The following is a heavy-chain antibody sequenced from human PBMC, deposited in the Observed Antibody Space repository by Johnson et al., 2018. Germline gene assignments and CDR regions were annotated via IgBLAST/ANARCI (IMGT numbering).Heavy chain of an antibody. CDR2: VNPTDSTT. D-gene: IGHD5-24*01. V-gene: IGHV1-46*01. J-gene: IGHJ6*02. Sequence: QVQLVQSGAEVKKPGASVKIFCQSSGYIFTLYSINWVRQAPGHGLAWMGIVNPTDSTTKYAQEFKGQLSMTKNTSISPAYMALSSLKSEDTAVYYCTRRRGGRNASSYYYYGMDVWCQGTTVTVSS. CDR3: TRRRGGRNASSYYYYGMDV. CDR1: GYIFTLYS.